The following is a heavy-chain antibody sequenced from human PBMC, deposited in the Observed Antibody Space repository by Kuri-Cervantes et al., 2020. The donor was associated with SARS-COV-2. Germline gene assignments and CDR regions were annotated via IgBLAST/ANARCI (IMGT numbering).Heavy chain of an antibody. CDR2: IKSKAYGETA. CDR3: TRMSTQYYDFWSGGYKDFDY. D-gene: IGHD3-3*01. Sequence: GGSLRLSCTTSGFSFRDFGVTWFRQAPGEGLEWVGFIKSKAYGETAEYAASVKGRFTISRDDSKTIAYLQMNSLKTEDTAVYYCTRMSTQYYDFWSGGYKDFDYWGQGTRVAVSS. V-gene: IGHV3-49*03. J-gene: IGHJ4*02. CDR1: GFSFRDFG.